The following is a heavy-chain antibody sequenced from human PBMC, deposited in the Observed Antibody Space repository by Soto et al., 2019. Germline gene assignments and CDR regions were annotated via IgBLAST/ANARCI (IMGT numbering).Heavy chain of an antibody. CDR2: IFYSGTT. Sequence: PSETLSLTCTFSVGSISSGGYYWSWIRQHPGKGLEWIGYIFYSGTTYHNPSLKSRVTISVDTSKNQFSLKLSSVTAADTAVYYCARSVDPWGQGTLVTVS. CDR1: VGSISSGGYY. CDR3: ARSVDP. V-gene: IGHV4-31*03. J-gene: IGHJ5*02.